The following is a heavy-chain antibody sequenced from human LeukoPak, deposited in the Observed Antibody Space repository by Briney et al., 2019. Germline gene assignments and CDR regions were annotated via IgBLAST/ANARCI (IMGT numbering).Heavy chain of an antibody. CDR3: ARDRIAPYGSGSYYIAFDI. Sequence: SETLSLTCTVSGGSISSYYWSWIRQPAGKGLEWIGRIYTSGSTNYNPSLKSRVTMSVDTSKNQFSLKLSSVTAADTAVYYCARDRIAPYGSGSYYIAFDIWGQGTMVTVSS. D-gene: IGHD3-10*01. V-gene: IGHV4-4*07. J-gene: IGHJ3*02. CDR2: IYTSGST. CDR1: GGSISSYY.